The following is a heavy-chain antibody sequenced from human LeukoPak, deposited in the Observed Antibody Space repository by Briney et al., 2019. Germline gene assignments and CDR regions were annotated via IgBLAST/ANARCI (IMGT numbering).Heavy chain of an antibody. CDR3: ACSGRGPFDA. CDR2: ISGSSGII. Sequence: PGGSLRLSCAASGFTFNTYTMNWVRQAPGKGLEWVSYISGSSGIIDYADSVKGRFTISRDNVKNSLFFQMNSLRAEDTAVYYCACSGRGPFDAWGQGTMVTVSS. J-gene: IGHJ3*01. V-gene: IGHV3-48*04. D-gene: IGHD6-19*01. CDR1: GFTFNTYT.